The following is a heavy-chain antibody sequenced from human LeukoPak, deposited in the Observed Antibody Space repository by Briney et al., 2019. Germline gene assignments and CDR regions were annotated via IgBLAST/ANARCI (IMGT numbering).Heavy chain of an antibody. D-gene: IGHD5-12*01. Sequence: GGSMRLSSEAYGLTFSNSWMHWDRQIAGNGLVWVSRMYGDMRDISYADSVKGRFTISRDNAKNTVYLQMNSLRGEDTGEYYVARVLRVGGSTWGQGTLVTVSS. CDR3: ARVLRVGGST. CDR1: GLTFSNSW. J-gene: IGHJ5*02. V-gene: IGHV3-74*01. CDR2: MYGDMRDI.